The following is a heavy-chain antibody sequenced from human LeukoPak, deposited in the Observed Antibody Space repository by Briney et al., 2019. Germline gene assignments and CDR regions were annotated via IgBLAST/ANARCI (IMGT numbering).Heavy chain of an antibody. Sequence: ASVKVSCKASGYTFTSYAMHWVRQAPGQRLEWMGWINAGNGNTKYSQEFQGRVTITRDTSASTAYMELSSLRSEDTAVYYCAYSSSWYLYYFDYWGQGTLVTVSS. D-gene: IGHD6-13*01. J-gene: IGHJ4*02. CDR1: GYTFTSYA. CDR2: INAGNGNT. V-gene: IGHV1-3*01. CDR3: AYSSSWYLYYFDY.